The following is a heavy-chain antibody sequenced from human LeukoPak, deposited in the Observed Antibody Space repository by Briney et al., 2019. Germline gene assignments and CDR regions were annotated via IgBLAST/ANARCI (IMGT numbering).Heavy chain of an antibody. CDR2: MNPNSGNT. Sequence: GASVKVSCKASGYTFTSYDINWVRQATGQGLEWMGWMNPNSGNTGYAQKFQGRVTITRNTSISTAYMELSSLRSEDTAVYYCARGLAARGYGAFDIWGQGTMVTVSS. CDR1: GYTFTSYD. D-gene: IGHD6-6*01. CDR3: ARGLAARGYGAFDI. V-gene: IGHV1-8*03. J-gene: IGHJ3*02.